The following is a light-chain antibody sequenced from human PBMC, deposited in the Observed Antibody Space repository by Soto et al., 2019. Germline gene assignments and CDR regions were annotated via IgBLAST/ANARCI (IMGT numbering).Light chain of an antibody. CDR3: QQYNTYWT. CDR2: KAS. CDR1: QNIYRW. J-gene: IGKJ1*01. V-gene: IGKV1-5*03. Sequence: DIQMTQSPSTLSASVGDRVTITCRASQNIYRWLAWYQQKPGKAPKLLIYKASNLEGGVPSRFSGSGSGTEFTLTISSLQPDDFGTYYCQQYNTYWTFGQGTKVEIK.